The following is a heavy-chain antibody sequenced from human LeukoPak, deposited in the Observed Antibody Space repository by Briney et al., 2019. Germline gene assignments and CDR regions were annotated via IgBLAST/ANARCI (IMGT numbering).Heavy chain of an antibody. Sequence: ASVKVSCKASGYTFTSYGISWVRQAPGQRLEWMGWISAYNGNTNYVQKLQGRVTMTTDTSTGTAYMELRSLRSDDTAVYYCARGGVSNSWYRTPDYWGQGTLVTVSS. V-gene: IGHV1-18*01. J-gene: IGHJ4*02. CDR2: ISAYNGNT. CDR3: ARGGVSNSWYRTPDY. D-gene: IGHD6-13*01. CDR1: GYTFTSYG.